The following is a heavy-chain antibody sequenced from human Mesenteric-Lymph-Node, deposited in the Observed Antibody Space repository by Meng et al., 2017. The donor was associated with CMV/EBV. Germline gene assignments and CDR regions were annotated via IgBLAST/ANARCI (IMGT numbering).Heavy chain of an antibody. D-gene: IGHD2-2*03. CDR3: ARVNGYCSSTSCSNYFDY. V-gene: IGHV3-11*04. CDR2: ISNSGNTI. CDR1: GFTFSDYY. Sequence: GGSLRLSCAASGFTFSDYYMSWIRQAPGKGLEWVSYISNSGNTIYYADSVKGRFTISRDNAKNSLYLQMNSLRAEDTAVYYCARVNGYCSSTSCSNYFDYWGQGTLVTVSS. J-gene: IGHJ4*02.